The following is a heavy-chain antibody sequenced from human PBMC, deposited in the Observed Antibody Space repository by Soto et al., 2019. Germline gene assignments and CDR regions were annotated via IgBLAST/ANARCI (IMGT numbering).Heavy chain of an antibody. Sequence: GGSLRLSCSASGFSVNNNYMTWVRQAPGRRPEWVAVIYTRGTTHYADFATGRFTFSRDNSKNTLYLQMDSLGPEDTAVYYCAKLWGYYFESWGPGTLVTVSS. D-gene: IGHD2-21*01. CDR3: AKLWGYYFES. CDR1: GFSVNNNY. CDR2: IYTRGTT. J-gene: IGHJ4*02. V-gene: IGHV3-53*01.